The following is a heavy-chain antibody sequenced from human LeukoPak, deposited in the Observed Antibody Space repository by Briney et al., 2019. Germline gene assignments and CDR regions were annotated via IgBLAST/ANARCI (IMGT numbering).Heavy chain of an antibody. CDR3: TWTVWSTLDYYYYMDV. CDR1: GFTFGDYA. V-gene: IGHV3-49*04. CDR2: IRSKAYGGTT. Sequence: GGSLRLSCTASGFTFGDYAMSWVRQAPGKGLEWVGFIRSKAYGGTTEYAASVKGRFTISRDDSKSIAYLQMNSLKTEDTAVYYCTWTVWSTLDYYYYMDVWGKGTTVTVSS. D-gene: IGHD2-21*01. J-gene: IGHJ6*03.